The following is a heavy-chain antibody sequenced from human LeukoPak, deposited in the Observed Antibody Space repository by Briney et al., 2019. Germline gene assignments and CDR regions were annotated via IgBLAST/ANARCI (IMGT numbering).Heavy chain of an antibody. J-gene: IGHJ6*03. CDR2: IYYSGST. CDR3: ARNSLAAAAGTIYHYYYYMDV. Sequence: SATLSLTCTVSGGSISSRYWSWIRQPPGKGLEWIGYIYYSGSTNYNPSLKSRVTISVDTSKNQFSLKLSSVTAADTAVYYCARNSLAAAAGTIYHYYYYMDVWGKGTTVTVS. V-gene: IGHV4-59*11. D-gene: IGHD6-13*01. CDR1: GGSISSRY.